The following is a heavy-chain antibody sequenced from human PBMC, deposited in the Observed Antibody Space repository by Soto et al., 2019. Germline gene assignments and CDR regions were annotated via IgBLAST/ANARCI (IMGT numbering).Heavy chain of an antibody. J-gene: IGHJ4*02. V-gene: IGHV3-13*04. CDR1: GFTFSNYD. CDR3: ARVAFGDYALDS. D-gene: IGHD4-17*01. CDR2: IGTASDT. Sequence: EVQLVESGGGLVQPGGSLRLSCAASGFTFSNYDMYWVRQHTGRGLEWVASIGTASDTYYPGSVKGRFSISRENGKNSLYLQMNSVRAEDTAVYYCARVAFGDYALDSWGQGTLVTVSS.